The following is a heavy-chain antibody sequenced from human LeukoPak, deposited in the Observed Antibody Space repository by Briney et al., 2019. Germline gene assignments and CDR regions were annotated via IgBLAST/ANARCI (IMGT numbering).Heavy chain of an antibody. D-gene: IGHD2-2*02. Sequence: SETLSLTCTVSGGSISGFYWSWIRQPPGKGLEWVGYIYNSGSTNYNPSLKSRVTMSVDTSKNQFSLRLSSVTAADTAVYFCARERPLGYCGSTTCYRGGDYFDYWGQGTLVTVSS. CDR1: GGSISGFY. CDR2: IYNSGST. J-gene: IGHJ4*02. V-gene: IGHV4-59*01. CDR3: ARERPLGYCGSTTCYRGGDYFDY.